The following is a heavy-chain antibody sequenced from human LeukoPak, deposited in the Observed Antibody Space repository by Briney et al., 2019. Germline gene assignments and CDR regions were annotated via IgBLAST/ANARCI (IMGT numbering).Heavy chain of an antibody. CDR1: GFTVSSNY. Sequence: GGSLRLSCAASGFTVSSNYMSWVRQAPGKGLEWVSIIYSGGSTYYADSVRGRFTISRDNSKNTLYLQMNSLRAEDTAVYYCARVSSAWYHFDYWGQGTLVTVSS. CDR3: ARVSSAWYHFDY. D-gene: IGHD6-19*01. V-gene: IGHV3-66*01. CDR2: IYSGGST. J-gene: IGHJ4*02.